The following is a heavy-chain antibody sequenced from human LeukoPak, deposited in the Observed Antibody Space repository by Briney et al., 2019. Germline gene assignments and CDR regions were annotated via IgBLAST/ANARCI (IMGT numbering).Heavy chain of an antibody. CDR1: GFTFSSYA. Sequence: PGGSLRLSCAASGFTFSSYAMSWVRQAPGKGLEWVSAFSGSGGSTYYADSVKGRFTISRDNSKNTLYLQMNSLRAEDTAVYYCAKVTLDPSGWYSHFGYWGQGTLVTVSS. D-gene: IGHD6-19*01. V-gene: IGHV3-23*01. CDR3: AKVTLDPSGWYSHFGY. J-gene: IGHJ4*02. CDR2: FSGSGGST.